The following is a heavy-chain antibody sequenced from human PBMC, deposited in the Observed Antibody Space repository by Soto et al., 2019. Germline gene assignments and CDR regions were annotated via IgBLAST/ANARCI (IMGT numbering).Heavy chain of an antibody. V-gene: IGHV3-30*18. D-gene: IGHD3-22*01. Sequence: GGSLRLSCAASGFTFSSYGMHWVRQAPGKGLEWVAVISYDGSNKYYADSVKGRFTISRDNSKNTLYLQMNSLRAEDTAVYYCAKYYYDSSGYPYWGQGTLVTVSS. CDR2: ISYDGSNK. CDR1: GFTFSSYG. J-gene: IGHJ4*02. CDR3: AKYYYDSSGYPY.